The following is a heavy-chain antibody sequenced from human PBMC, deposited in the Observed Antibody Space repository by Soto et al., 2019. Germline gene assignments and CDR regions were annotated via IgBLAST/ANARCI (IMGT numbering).Heavy chain of an antibody. J-gene: IGHJ5*02. CDR2: IYYSGST. CDR3: ARVGSGSYYDFNWFDP. Sequence: QVQLVESGGGLVKPGGSLRLSCAASGFTFSDYYMSWIRQAPGKGLEWIGHIYYSGSTNYSPSLKSRVSISIDTSKRQFSLNLRSVTAADTAVYYCARVGSGSYYDFNWFDPWGQGKVVTVSS. V-gene: IGHV4-59*01. CDR1: GFTFSDYY. D-gene: IGHD1-26*01.